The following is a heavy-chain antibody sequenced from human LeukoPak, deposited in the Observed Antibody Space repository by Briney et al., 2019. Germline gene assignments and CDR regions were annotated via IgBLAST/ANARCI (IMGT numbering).Heavy chain of an antibody. V-gene: IGHV4-38-2*02. CDR3: ARDFGETSFPNWFDP. J-gene: IGHJ5*02. D-gene: IGHD3-16*01. Sequence: PSETLSLTCSVSGMSITSRHYWGWIRPPPGKGLEWIGSTSHSDSPYYNPSLESRVTISLDTSRNQFSLKLTSVTAADTAVYYCARDFGETSFPNWFDPWGQGTLVIVSS. CDR1: GMSITSRHY. CDR2: TSHSDSP.